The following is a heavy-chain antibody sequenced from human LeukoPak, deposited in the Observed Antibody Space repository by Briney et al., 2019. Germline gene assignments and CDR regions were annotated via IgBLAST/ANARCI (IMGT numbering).Heavy chain of an antibody. V-gene: IGHV3-23*01. J-gene: IGHJ5*01. D-gene: IGHD6-19*01. CDR3: AKPISGGLAVTADWFHP. CDR1: GFAFSVYA. CDR2: INANSGTT. Sequence: GGSLRLSCAASGFAFSVYAMSWLRQPPGEGLEWVSTINANSGTTSYAASVRGRFTISRDDSKNTLYLQLNTLRADDTATYYCAKPISGGLAVTADWFHPWGQGTLVVVSS.